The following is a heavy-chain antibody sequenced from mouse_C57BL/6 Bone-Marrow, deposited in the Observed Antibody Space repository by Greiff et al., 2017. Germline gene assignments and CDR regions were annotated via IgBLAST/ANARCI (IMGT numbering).Heavy chain of an antibody. J-gene: IGHJ3*01. CDR3: TREAPITTGVAPY. Sequence: VQLQQSGAELVRPGASVTLSCKASGYTFTDYEMHWVKQTPVHGLEWIGAIDPETGGTAYNQKFKGKAILTADKSSSTAYMELRSLTSEDSAVYYCTREAPITTGVAPYWGQGTLVTVSA. CDR1: GYTFTDYE. D-gene: IGHD1-1*01. CDR2: IDPETGGT. V-gene: IGHV1-15*01.